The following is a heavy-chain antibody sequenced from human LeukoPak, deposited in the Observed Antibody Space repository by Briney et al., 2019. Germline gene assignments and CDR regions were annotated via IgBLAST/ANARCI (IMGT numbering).Heavy chain of an antibody. D-gene: IGHD7-27*01. Sequence: PGKSLRLPCAASGFTFSSYGMHWVHQAPGKGLEWVALIWYDGSDKYYGDSVKGRFTISRDKSKNTVSLQMNSLRAEDTAVYYCARETNWGLDYWGQGTLVTVSS. J-gene: IGHJ4*02. CDR2: IWYDGSDK. CDR1: GFTFSSYG. CDR3: ARETNWGLDY. V-gene: IGHV3-33*01.